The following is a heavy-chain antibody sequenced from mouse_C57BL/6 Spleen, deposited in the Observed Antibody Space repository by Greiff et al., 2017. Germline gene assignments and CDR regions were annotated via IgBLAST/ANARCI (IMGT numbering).Heavy chain of an antibody. D-gene: IGHD1-1*01. V-gene: IGHV1-15*01. CDR1: GYTFTDYE. J-gene: IGHJ4*01. Sequence: QVQLKESGAELVRPGASVTLSCKASGYTFTDYEMHWVKQTPVHGLEWIGAIDPETGGTAYNQKFKGKAILTADKSSSTAYMELRSLTSEDSAVYYCTRVGIYYGSSYGAMDYWGQGTSVTVSS. CDR2: IDPETGGT. CDR3: TRVGIYYGSSYGAMDY.